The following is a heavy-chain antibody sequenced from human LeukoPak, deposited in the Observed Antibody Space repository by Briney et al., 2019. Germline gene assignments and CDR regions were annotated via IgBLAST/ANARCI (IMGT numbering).Heavy chain of an antibody. CDR1: GYTFTSYD. D-gene: IGHD3-16*01. CDR3: ARGLRVGSSGY. Sequence: ASVKVSCKASGYTFTSYDINWVRQAPGQGLEWMGWINPNSGGTNYAQKFQGRVTMTRDTSISTAYVELSRLRSDDTAVYYCARGLRVGSSGYWGQGTLVTVSS. CDR2: INPNSGGT. J-gene: IGHJ4*02. V-gene: IGHV1-2*02.